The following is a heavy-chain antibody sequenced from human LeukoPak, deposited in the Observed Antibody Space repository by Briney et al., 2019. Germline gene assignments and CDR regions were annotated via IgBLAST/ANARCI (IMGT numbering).Heavy chain of an antibody. J-gene: IGHJ4*02. CDR3: AGSGSGSYYILDY. Sequence: SETLSLTCTVSGGSISSGSYSWSWIRQPPGKGLEWIGYIYHSGYTYYNPSLKSRVTISVDRSKNQFSLKLSSLTAADAAVYYCAGSGSGSYYILDYWGQGTLVTVSS. D-gene: IGHD1-26*01. CDR2: IYHSGYT. V-gene: IGHV4-30-2*01. CDR1: GGSISSGSYS.